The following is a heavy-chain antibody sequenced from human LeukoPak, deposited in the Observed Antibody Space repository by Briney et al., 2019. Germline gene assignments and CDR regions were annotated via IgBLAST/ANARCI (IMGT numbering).Heavy chain of an antibody. V-gene: IGHV3-74*01. CDR1: GFTFSSYW. J-gene: IGHJ4*02. D-gene: IGHD2-15*01. Sequence: GGSLRLSCAASGFTFSSYWMHWVRQAPGKGLVWVSRINSDGRSTSSADSVKGRFTISRDNAKNTLYLQMDSLRTEDTAVYYCARDQLYCSGGICYFDYWGQGTLVTVSS. CDR2: INSDGRST. CDR3: ARDQLYCSGGICYFDY.